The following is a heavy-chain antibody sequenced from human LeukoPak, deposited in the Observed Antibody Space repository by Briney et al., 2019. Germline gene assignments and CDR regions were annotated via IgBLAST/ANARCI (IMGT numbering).Heavy chain of an antibody. Sequence: GGSLRLSCAASGFTFRNYWMHWVRQAPGKGLVWVSRISRDGATTHYAGSVKGRFTISRDNAKSMVYLQMDSLSAEDTAVYYCVRLLDIDYWGQGTLVTVSS. J-gene: IGHJ4*02. CDR1: GFTFRNYW. CDR3: VRLLDIDY. CDR2: ISRDGATT. D-gene: IGHD1-1*01. V-gene: IGHV3-74*01.